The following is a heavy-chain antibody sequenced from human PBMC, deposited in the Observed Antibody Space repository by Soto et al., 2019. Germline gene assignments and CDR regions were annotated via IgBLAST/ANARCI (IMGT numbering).Heavy chain of an antibody. CDR3: ASIAAPGTTHFDF. CDR2: VYHNENT. CDR1: GGSINDFAYY. V-gene: IGHV4-39*01. Sequence: SETLSLTCTVSGGSINDFAYYWGWIRQAPGKGLEWIGTVYHNENTFYNPSLKSRVTISVDTSKNQFYLHLSSVTAADTAIFYCASIAAPGTTHFDFWGQGTLVTVSS. J-gene: IGHJ4*02. D-gene: IGHD6-13*01.